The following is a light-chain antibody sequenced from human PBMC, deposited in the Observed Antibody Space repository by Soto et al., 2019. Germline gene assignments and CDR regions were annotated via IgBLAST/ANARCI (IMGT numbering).Light chain of an antibody. J-gene: IGKJ5*01. CDR1: QSVSSSY. V-gene: IGKV3-20*01. Sequence: EIVMTQSPGTLSLSPVERATLSCRASQSVSSSYLAWYQQKPGQAPRLLIYGASSRATGIPDRFSGSGSGTDFTLTISRLEPEDFALYYCQHYAGGSRITFGQGTRLEIK. CDR3: QHYAGGSRIT. CDR2: GAS.